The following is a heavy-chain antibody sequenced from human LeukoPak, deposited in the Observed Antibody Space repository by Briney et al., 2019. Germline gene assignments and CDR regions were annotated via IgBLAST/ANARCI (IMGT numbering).Heavy chain of an antibody. CDR1: GFTVSTNY. Sequence: GGSLRLSCAASGFTVSTNYMAWVRQPPGKGLEWVSVIFGGGGTYYAGSVRGRFTISRDNSQNTLFLQMNSLRAEDTAVYYCASWPGAWYGEDYWGQGTRVTVSS. CDR2: IFGGGGT. V-gene: IGHV3-53*01. D-gene: IGHD3-10*01. J-gene: IGHJ4*02. CDR3: ASWPGAWYGEDY.